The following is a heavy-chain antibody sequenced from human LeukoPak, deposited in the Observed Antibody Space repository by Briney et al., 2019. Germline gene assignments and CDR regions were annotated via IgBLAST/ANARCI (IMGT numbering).Heavy chain of an antibody. V-gene: IGHV3-21*01. CDR1: GFTFSSYS. D-gene: IGHD3-22*01. CDR2: ISSSSSYI. J-gene: IGHJ4*02. Sequence: GGSLRLSCAASGFTFSSYSMNWVRQAPGKGLEWVSSISSSSSYIYYADSVKGRFTISRDNAKNSLYLQMNSLRAEDTAVYYXARDXGDYYDSSGYYFGAGYWGQGTLVTVSS. CDR3: ARDXGDYYDSSGYYFGAGY.